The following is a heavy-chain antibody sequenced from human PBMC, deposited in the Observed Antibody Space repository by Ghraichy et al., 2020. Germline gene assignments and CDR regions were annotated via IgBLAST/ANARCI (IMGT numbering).Heavy chain of an antibody. CDR2: INIDGTST. CDR1: GFTFSSYW. V-gene: IGHV3-74*01. J-gene: IGHJ4*02. Sequence: GGSLRLSCAASGFTFSSYWMHWVRQAPGKGLEWVSHINIDGTSTNYADSVKGRFTISRDNAKNTMYLQMNSLTVEDTAVYYCARCYKDDLRQFDYWGQGTMVTVS. CDR3: ARCYKDDLRQFDY. D-gene: IGHD2-2*02.